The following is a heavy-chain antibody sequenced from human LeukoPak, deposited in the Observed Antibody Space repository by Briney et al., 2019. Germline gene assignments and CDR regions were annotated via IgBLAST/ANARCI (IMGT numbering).Heavy chain of an antibody. CDR3: ARVWYQLTNWFDP. J-gene: IGHJ5*02. D-gene: IGHD2-2*01. V-gene: IGHV1-2*02. Sequence: ASVKVSCKASGYTFTGYYMHWVRQAPGQGLEWMGWINPNSGGTNYAQKFQGRVTMTRDTSISTAYMELSRLRSDDTAVYYCARVWYQLTNWFDPWGQGTLATVSS. CDR1: GYTFTGYY. CDR2: INPNSGGT.